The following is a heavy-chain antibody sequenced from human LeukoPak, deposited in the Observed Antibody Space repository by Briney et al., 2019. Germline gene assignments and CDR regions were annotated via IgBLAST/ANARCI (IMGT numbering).Heavy chain of an antibody. CDR3: AKTGTPWYYFDY. D-gene: IGHD6-13*01. CDR1: GFTFSSYA. J-gene: IGHJ4*02. CDR2: ISGSGGST. Sequence: GRSLRLSCAASGFTFSSYAMSWVRQAPGKGLEWVSAISGSGGSTYYADSVKGRFTISRDNSKNTLYLQMNSLRAEDTAVYYCAKTGTPWYYFDYWGQGTLVTVSS. V-gene: IGHV3-23*01.